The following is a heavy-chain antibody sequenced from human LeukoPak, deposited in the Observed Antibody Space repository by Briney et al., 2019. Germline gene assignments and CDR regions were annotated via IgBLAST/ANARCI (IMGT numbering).Heavy chain of an antibody. Sequence: GGSLRLSGAASGFTVSSNYMSWVRQAPGKGLEWVSVIYSGGSTYYADSVKGRFTISRDNSKNTLYLQMNSLRAEDTAVYYCASEVSRGSGSGKVVWGQGTLVTVSS. V-gene: IGHV3-66*02. CDR3: ASEVSRGSGSGKVV. CDR2: IYSGGST. J-gene: IGHJ4*02. CDR1: GFTVSSNY. D-gene: IGHD3-10*01.